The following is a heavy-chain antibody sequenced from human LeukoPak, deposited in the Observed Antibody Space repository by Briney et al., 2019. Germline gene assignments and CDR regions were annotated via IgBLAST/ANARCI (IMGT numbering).Heavy chain of an antibody. J-gene: IGHJ4*02. V-gene: IGHV1-2*02. CDR1: GYTFTSYG. CDR2: INPNSGGT. Sequence: VASVKVSCKASGYTFTSYGISWVRQAPGQGLEWMGWINPNSGGTNYAQKFQGRVTMTRDTSITTAYMELSRLTSDDTAVYYCARGVAARPGGHWGQGTLVTVSS. D-gene: IGHD6-6*01. CDR3: ARGVAARPGGH.